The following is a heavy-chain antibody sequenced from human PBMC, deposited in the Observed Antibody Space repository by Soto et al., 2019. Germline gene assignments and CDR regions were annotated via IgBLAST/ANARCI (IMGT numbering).Heavy chain of an antibody. Sequence: PSETLSLTCAVSGGSISSTNWWSWVRQSPGKGLEWIGEIYHNGSPDYNPSLKSRVTISVDKSKKHVFLKLTSVTAADTAMYFCGRWLGTSYGMDVWGQGTAVTVSS. CDR3: GRWLGTSYGMDV. CDR2: IYHNGSP. J-gene: IGHJ6*02. CDR1: GGSISSTNW. D-gene: IGHD3-10*01. V-gene: IGHV4-4*02.